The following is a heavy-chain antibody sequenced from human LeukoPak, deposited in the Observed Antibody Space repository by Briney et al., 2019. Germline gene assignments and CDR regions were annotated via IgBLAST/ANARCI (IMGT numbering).Heavy chain of an antibody. V-gene: IGHV1-2*02. J-gene: IGHJ4*02. D-gene: IGHD3-9*01. CDR3: ARRYFDWLLDY. CDR2: INPNIGGT. Sequence: ASVKVSCKTSGYTLTHYYIHWARHAPGQGLEWMGWINPNIGGTYYAQKFRGRVAMTRDTSISTAYMELSSLRSDDTAVYYCARRYFDWLLDYWGQGALVSVS. CDR1: GYTLTHYY.